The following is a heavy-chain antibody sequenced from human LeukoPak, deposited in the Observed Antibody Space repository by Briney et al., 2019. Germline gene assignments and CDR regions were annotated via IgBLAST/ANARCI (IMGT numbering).Heavy chain of an antibody. V-gene: IGHV3-30*04. D-gene: IGHD6-19*01. CDR3: ARDRGTVAGIDY. Sequence: GGSLRLSCAASGFTFSSYAMHWVRQAPGKGLEWVAVISYDGSNKYYADSVKGRFTISRDNSKSTLYLQMNSLRAKDTAVYYCARDRGTVAGIDYWGQGTLVTVSS. CDR1: GFTFSSYA. CDR2: ISYDGSNK. J-gene: IGHJ4*02.